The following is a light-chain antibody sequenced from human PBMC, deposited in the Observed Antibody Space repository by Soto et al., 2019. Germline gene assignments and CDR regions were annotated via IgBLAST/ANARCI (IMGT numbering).Light chain of an antibody. V-gene: IGKV3D-20*02. J-gene: IGKJ1*01. CDR3: HQRQSWPRT. CDR1: ESVSSSY. CDR2: QTS. Sequence: EIVLTQSPGTLSLSPGERATLSCRASESVSSSYLAWYQHRPGQAPRLLIYQTSIRAAGIPARFSASGTGTDFTLTISDVQPEDFAVYYCHQRQSWPRTFGQGTKVDI.